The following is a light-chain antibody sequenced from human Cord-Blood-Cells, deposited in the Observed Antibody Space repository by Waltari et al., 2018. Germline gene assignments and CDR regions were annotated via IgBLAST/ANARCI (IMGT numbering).Light chain of an antibody. Sequence: QSALTQPASVSGSPGQSITISCTGTSSDVGGYNYVSWYQQHPGKAPKLMIYDVSNRPSGVSYRFAGSKSGNTSSLTISGLQAEDEADYYCSSYTSSSTRGVGTGPKVTVL. CDR3: SSYTSSSTRG. CDR1: SSDVGGYNY. V-gene: IGLV2-14*03. CDR2: DVS. J-gene: IGLJ1*01.